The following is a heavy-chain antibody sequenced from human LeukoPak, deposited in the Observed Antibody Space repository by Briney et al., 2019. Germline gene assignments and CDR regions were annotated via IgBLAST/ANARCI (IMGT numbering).Heavy chain of an antibody. J-gene: IGHJ3*02. Sequence: GASVKVSCKASGYTFTGYYMHWVRQAPGQGLEWMGRINPNSGGTNYAQKFQGRVTMTRDTSISAAYMELSRLRSDDTAVYYCARGRLDYDAFDIWGQGTMVTVSS. CDR2: INPNSGGT. CDR1: GYTFTGYY. V-gene: IGHV1-2*06. D-gene: IGHD6-25*01. CDR3: ARGRLDYDAFDI.